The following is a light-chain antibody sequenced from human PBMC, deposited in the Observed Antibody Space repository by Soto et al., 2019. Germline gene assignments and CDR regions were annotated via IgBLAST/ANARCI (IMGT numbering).Light chain of an antibody. Sequence: EIVMTQSPASVSVCPGAVATVSCSASQSVSSSYLAWYQQKPGQAPRLLIYGASSRATGIPDRFSGSGSGTDFTLTISRLEPEDFAVYYCQQHGSSPPINFGQGTQLEIK. J-gene: IGKJ5*01. CDR1: QSVSSSY. V-gene: IGKV3-20*01. CDR2: GAS. CDR3: QQHGSSPPIN.